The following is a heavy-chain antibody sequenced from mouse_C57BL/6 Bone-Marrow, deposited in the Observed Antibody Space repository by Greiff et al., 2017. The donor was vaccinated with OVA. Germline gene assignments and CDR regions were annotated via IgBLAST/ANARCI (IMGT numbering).Heavy chain of an antibody. Sequence: QVQLQQPGAELVKPGASVKLSCKASGYTFTSYWMHWVKQRPGQGLEWIGMIHPNSGSTNYNEKFKSKATLTVDKSSSTAYMQLSSLTSEDSAVYYCARGGSRGDYFDYWGQGTTLTVSS. CDR3: ARGGSRGDYFDY. D-gene: IGHD1-1*01. CDR2: IHPNSGST. CDR1: GYTFTSYW. J-gene: IGHJ2*01. V-gene: IGHV1-64*01.